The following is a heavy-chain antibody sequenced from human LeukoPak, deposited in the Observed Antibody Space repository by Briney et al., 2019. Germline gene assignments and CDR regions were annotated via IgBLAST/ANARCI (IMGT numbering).Heavy chain of an antibody. CDR2: ISYIGST. Sequence: SETLSLTCTVSGASISGHYLTWIRHAPGKGLEWIGYISYIGSTNYNPSLKSRVTISVDTSKNLFSLKLRSVTAADTAVYYCARDQNSINALDMWGQGTMVTVSS. V-gene: IGHV4-59*11. D-gene: IGHD1-14*01. J-gene: IGHJ3*02. CDR1: GASISGHY. CDR3: ARDQNSINALDM.